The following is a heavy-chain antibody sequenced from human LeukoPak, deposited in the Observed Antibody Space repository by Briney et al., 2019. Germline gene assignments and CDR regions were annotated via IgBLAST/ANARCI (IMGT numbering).Heavy chain of an antibody. Sequence: GGSLRLSCAASGFTFSSYAMSWVRQAPGKGLEWVSAISGSGSSTYYAGSVKGRFTISRDNSKNTLYLQMNSLRAEDTAVYYCAKDLAGYCRSTSCHMDYWGQGALVTVSS. J-gene: IGHJ4*02. CDR1: GFTFSSYA. CDR2: ISGSGSST. D-gene: IGHD2-2*01. V-gene: IGHV3-23*01. CDR3: AKDLAGYCRSTSCHMDY.